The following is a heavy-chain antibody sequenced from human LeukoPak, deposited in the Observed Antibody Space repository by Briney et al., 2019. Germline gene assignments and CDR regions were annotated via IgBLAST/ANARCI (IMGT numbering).Heavy chain of an antibody. CDR3: ARETAGTRGSGNWFDP. CDR1: GDSVSSNSAA. J-gene: IGHJ5*02. Sequence: SQTLSLTCAISGDSVSSNSAAWNWIRQSPSRGLEWLARTYYRSKWYNDYAVSVKSRITINPDTSKNQFSLQLNSVTPEDTAVYYCARETAGTRGSGNWFDPWGQGTLVTVSS. CDR2: TYYRSKWYN. D-gene: IGHD6-19*01. V-gene: IGHV6-1*01.